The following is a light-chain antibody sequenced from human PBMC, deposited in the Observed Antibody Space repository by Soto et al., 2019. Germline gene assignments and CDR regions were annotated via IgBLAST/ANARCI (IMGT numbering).Light chain of an antibody. CDR3: HQYGSSPPYT. V-gene: IGKV3-20*01. CDR2: GAS. J-gene: IGKJ2*01. Sequence: EIVLTQSPGTLSLSPGEGATLSCRASQSVRSGALAWYQQKPGQAPRLLIFGASSRATDIPDRFSGSGFGTQFTLTISRLEPEDFAVYYCHQYGSSPPYTFGQGTKLEIK. CDR1: QSVRSGA.